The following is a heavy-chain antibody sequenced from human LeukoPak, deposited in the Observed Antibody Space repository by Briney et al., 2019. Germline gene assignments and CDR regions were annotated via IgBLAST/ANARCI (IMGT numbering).Heavy chain of an antibody. CDR3: ARDLDSSGWYDY. CDR2: ISGDGSRT. D-gene: IGHD6-19*01. Sequence: PGGSLRLSCAASGFTFSNYWMHWVRQAPGMGLVWVSRISGDGSRTDYADSAKGRFTISRDNAKNSLYLQMNSLRAEDTAVYYCARDLDSSGWYDYWGQGTLVTVSS. J-gene: IGHJ4*02. CDR1: GFTFSNYW. V-gene: IGHV3-74*01.